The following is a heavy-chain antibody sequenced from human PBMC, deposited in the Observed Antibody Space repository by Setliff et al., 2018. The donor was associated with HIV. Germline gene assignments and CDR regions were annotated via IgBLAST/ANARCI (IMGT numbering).Heavy chain of an antibody. CDR3: ARGVNLDY. V-gene: IGHV4-59*01. Sequence: SETLSLTCSVSGGSFSGYYWSWIRQPPGKGLEWIGYIYIYNSGSTNYNPSLTSRVTISADTPRNQFSLKLTSVTAADTAIYYCARGVNLDYWGQGTQVTVSS. CDR1: GGSFSGYY. CDR2: IYIYNSGST. J-gene: IGHJ4*02.